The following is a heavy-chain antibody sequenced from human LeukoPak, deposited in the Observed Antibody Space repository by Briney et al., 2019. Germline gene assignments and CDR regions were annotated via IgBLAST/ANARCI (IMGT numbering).Heavy chain of an antibody. CDR3: ASNSGIAAAGNY. V-gene: IGHV1-69*04. CDR1: GGTFSSYA. Sequence: SVKVSCKASGGTFSSYAISWVRQAPGQGLEWMGRIIPILGIANYAQKFQGRVTITADKSTSTAYMELSSLRSGDTAVYYCASNSGIAAAGNYWGQGTLVTVSS. J-gene: IGHJ4*02. CDR2: IIPILGIA. D-gene: IGHD6-13*01.